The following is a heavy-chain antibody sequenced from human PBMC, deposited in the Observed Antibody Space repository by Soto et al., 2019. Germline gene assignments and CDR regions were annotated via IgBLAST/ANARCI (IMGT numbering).Heavy chain of an antibody. CDR2: IYYSGST. V-gene: IGHV4-59*01. CDR3: ARYSGYDWGYFDY. D-gene: IGHD5-12*01. Sequence: PSETLSLTCTVSGGSISSYYWSWIRQPPGKGLEWIGYIYYSGSTNYNPSLKSRVTISVDTSKNQFSLKLSSVTAADTAVYYCARYSGYDWGYFDYWGQGTLLTVSS. CDR1: GGSISSYY. J-gene: IGHJ4*02.